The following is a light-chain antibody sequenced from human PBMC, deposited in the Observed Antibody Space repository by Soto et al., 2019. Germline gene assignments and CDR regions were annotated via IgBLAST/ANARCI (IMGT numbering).Light chain of an antibody. Sequence: MVMTQYLGTRPLSTGKRATLSCRASQSVSSYLAWYQQKPGQAPRLLIYDASNRDTGIPARVSGSGAGTDFTLTIISLENEDCAVYSCPQRTNLPITCSQLSRLEIK. CDR3: PQRTNLPIT. CDR1: QSVSSY. V-gene: IGKV3-11*01. J-gene: IGKJ5*01. CDR2: DAS.